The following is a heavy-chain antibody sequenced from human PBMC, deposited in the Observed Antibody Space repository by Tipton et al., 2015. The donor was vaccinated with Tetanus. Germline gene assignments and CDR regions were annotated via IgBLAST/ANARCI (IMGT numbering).Heavy chain of an antibody. D-gene: IGHD1-1*01. CDR3: ARALQLERKFDF. Sequence: SLRLSCAASGFTLSRYTLNWVRQSPGRGLEWVAVISYDGSNKNYADSVKGRFTISRDNSQNTLYLQMNSLRAEDSASYYCARALQLERKFDFWGQGTLVTVSS. J-gene: IGHJ4*02. V-gene: IGHV3-30-3*01. CDR1: GFTLSRYT. CDR2: ISYDGSNK.